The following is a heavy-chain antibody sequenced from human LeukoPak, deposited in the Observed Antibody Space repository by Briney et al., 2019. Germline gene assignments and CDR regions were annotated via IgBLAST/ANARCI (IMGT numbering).Heavy chain of an antibody. Sequence: PSETLSLTCTVSGGSISSYYWSWIRQPPGKGLEWIGYIYYSGSTNYNPSLKSRVTISVDTSKNQFSLKLSSVTAADTAVYYCARTSYGTGWFDPWGQGTLVTVSS. CDR1: GGSISSYY. D-gene: IGHD5-18*01. CDR2: IYYSGST. V-gene: IGHV4-59*08. J-gene: IGHJ5*02. CDR3: ARTSYGTGWFDP.